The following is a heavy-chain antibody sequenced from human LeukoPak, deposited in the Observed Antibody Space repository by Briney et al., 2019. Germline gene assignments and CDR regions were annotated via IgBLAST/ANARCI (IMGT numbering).Heavy chain of an antibody. Sequence: GGSLRLSCAASGFTFDDYAMSWVRQAPGKGLEWVGFIRSKAYGGTTEYAASVKGRFTISRDDSKSIAYLQMNSLKTEDTAVYYCTRAGVKDIVATRYYYYYYYMDVWGKGTTVTVSS. CDR1: GFTFDDYA. CDR3: TRAGVKDIVATRYYYYYYYMDV. CDR2: IRSKAYGGTT. V-gene: IGHV3-49*04. J-gene: IGHJ6*03. D-gene: IGHD5-12*01.